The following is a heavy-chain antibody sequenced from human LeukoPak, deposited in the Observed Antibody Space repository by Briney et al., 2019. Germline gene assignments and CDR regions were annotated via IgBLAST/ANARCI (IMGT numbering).Heavy chain of an antibody. V-gene: IGHV3-7*03. CDR3: ARRGGYGDYHFDY. D-gene: IGHD4-17*01. CDR2: INQGGSEK. Sequence: GGSLRLSCAASGFTFSSNWMSWVRQAPGKGLEWVADINQGGSEKYYVDSVKGRFTISRDNAKNSLYLQMNSLRAEDTAVYYCARRGGYGDYHFDYGGQGTLGTVSS. J-gene: IGHJ4*02. CDR1: GFTFSSNW.